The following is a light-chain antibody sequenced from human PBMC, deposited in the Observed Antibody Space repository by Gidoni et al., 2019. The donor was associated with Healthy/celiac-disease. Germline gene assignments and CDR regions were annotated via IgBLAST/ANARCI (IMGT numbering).Light chain of an antibody. J-gene: IGKJ3*01. CDR3: QQYNSYSRIFT. V-gene: IGKV1-5*01. Sequence: DIQMTQSPSTLSASVGDRVTITCRASQSISSWLAWYQQKPGKAPKLLIYDASSLESGVPSRFSGSGSGTEFTLTISSLQPDDFATYYCQQYNSYSRIFTFGPGTKVEIK. CDR1: QSISSW. CDR2: DAS.